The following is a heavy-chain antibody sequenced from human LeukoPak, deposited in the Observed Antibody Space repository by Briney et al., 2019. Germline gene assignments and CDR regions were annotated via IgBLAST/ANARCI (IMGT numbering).Heavy chain of an antibody. V-gene: IGHV3-23*01. D-gene: IGHD1-14*01. J-gene: IGHJ4*02. CDR1: GFTFSSYD. CDR2: ITTSGGDT. CDR3: ARKNSDYLNNPDY. Sequence: GGFLRLSCAASGFTFSSYDMIWVRQAPGQGLEWVSKITTSGGDTVYAESVKGRFTISRDNSKNTLDLQMNSLRAEDSAVYYCARKNSDYLNNPDYWGQGTLVTVSP.